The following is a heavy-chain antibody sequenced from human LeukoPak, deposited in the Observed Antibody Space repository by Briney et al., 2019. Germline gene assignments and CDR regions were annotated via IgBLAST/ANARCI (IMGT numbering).Heavy chain of an antibody. D-gene: IGHD6-19*01. Sequence: GGSLRLSCAASGFTFSSYAMSWVRQAPGKGLEWVSAISGSGGSTYYADSVKGRFTISRDNSKNTLYLQMNSLRAEDTAVYYCAKEDSSGWGPLPPYYYYGMDVWGQGTTVTVSS. CDR3: AKEDSSGWGPLPPYYYYGMDV. J-gene: IGHJ6*02. V-gene: IGHV3-23*01. CDR1: GFTFSSYA. CDR2: ISGSGGST.